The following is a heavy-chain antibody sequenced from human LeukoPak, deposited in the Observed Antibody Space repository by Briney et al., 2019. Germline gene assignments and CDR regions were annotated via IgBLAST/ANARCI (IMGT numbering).Heavy chain of an antibody. Sequence: SETLSLTCTVSGGSISSYYWSWIRQPPGKGLEWIGYIYYSGSTNYNPSLKSRVTISVDTSKNQFSLNLTSVTAADTAIYYCARETNYFDSSGYYANFLDYWGQGTLVTVSS. CDR3: ARETNYFDSSGYYANFLDY. CDR2: IYYSGST. CDR1: GGSISSYY. D-gene: IGHD3-22*01. J-gene: IGHJ4*02. V-gene: IGHV4-59*12.